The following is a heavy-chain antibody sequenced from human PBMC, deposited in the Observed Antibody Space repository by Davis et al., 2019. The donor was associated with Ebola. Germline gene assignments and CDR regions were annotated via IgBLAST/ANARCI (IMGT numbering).Heavy chain of an antibody. J-gene: IGHJ3*02. CDR1: GFIFSTYT. V-gene: IGHV3-21*04. CDR3: ARSITIFGVVIHDAFDI. D-gene: IGHD3-3*01. CDR2: ISSRSIYI. Sequence: GGSLRLSCAASGFIFSTYTMNWVRQAPGKGLEWVSSISSRSIYIYYADSVKGRFTISRDNAKNSLYLQMNSLRAEDTAVYYCARSITIFGVVIHDAFDIWGQGTMVTVSS.